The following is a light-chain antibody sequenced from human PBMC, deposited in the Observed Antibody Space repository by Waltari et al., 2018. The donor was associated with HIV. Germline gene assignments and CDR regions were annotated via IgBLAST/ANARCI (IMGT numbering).Light chain of an antibody. Sequence: QLALPQPPSLSGSLGQSLPIPSPGPGRAVGLFYLVPWYQQYPGKAPQLIIYEDHKRPSGVSDRLSGSKSGNTAFLTISGLQADDEADYYCCSYAGDSTYVFGTGTKVTVL. J-gene: IGLJ1*01. V-gene: IGLV2-23*01. CDR3: CSYAGDSTYV. CDR1: GRAVGLFYL. CDR2: EDH.